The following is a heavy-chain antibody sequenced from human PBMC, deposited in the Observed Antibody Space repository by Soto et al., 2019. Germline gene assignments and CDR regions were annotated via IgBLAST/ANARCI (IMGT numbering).Heavy chain of an antibody. Sequence: GESLKISCAASGFTVSSNYMSWVRQAPGKGLEWVSVIYSGGSTYYADSVKGRFTISRDNSKNTLYLQMNSLRAEDTAVYYCARDNYDNSGYYHRGLDYWGQGTLVTVSS. CDR1: GFTVSSNY. D-gene: IGHD3-22*01. CDR3: ARDNYDNSGYYHRGLDY. J-gene: IGHJ4*02. V-gene: IGHV3-66*01. CDR2: IYSGGST.